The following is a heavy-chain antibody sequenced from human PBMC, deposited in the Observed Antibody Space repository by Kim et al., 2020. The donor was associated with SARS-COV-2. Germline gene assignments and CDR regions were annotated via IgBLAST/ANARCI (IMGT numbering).Heavy chain of an antibody. J-gene: IGHJ6*02. CDR1: GGSISSSSYY. CDR2: IYYSGST. Sequence: SETLSLTCTVSGGSISSSSYYWGWIRQPPGKGLEWIGSIYYSGSTYYNPSLKSRVTISVDTSKNQFSLKLSSVTAADTAVYYCARVSGIQLWTTKKYYYYGMDAWGQGTTVTVSS. D-gene: IGHD5-18*01. V-gene: IGHV4-39*07. CDR3: ARVSGIQLWTTKKYYYYGMDA.